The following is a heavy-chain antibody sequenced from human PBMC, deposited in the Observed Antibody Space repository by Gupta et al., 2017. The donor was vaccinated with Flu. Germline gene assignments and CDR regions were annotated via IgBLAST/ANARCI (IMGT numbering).Heavy chain of an antibody. CDR3: ARGHWDS. Sequence: EVQLVESGGGLVQPGGSLRLPCAGSGFAFSSYEMNWVRRAPGKGLEWVSFISSSGVTSYTDSVKGRFTISRDNAKNSVYLQMNSLRAEDTAYYYCARGHWDSWGQGTLVTVSS. V-gene: IGHV3-48*03. CDR1: GFAFSSYE. J-gene: IGHJ5*01. CDR2: ISSSGVT.